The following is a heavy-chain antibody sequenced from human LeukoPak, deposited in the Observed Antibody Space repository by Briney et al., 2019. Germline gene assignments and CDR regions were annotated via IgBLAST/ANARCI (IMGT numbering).Heavy chain of an antibody. J-gene: IGHJ4*02. CDR3: ARDHLSIAVAGTFDY. D-gene: IGHD6-19*01. CDR2: INPNSGGT. CDR1: GYTFSSYA. V-gene: IGHV1-2*02. Sequence: ASVKVSCKASGYTFSSYAISWVRQAPGQGLEWMGWINPNSGGTNYAQKFQGRVTMTRDTSISTAYMELSRLRSDDTAVYYCARDHLSIAVAGTFDYWGQGTLVTVSS.